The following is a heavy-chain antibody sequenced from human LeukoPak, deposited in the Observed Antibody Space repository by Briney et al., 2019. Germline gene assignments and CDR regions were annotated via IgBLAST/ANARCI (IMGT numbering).Heavy chain of an antibody. CDR3: ARVGAAVTTVDS. Sequence: GRSLRLSCAASGFTVSSNFMTWVRQAPGRGLEWVSVLYSVGTTYYADSVKGRFTISRDDSKNTLYLQMNSLRAEDTAMYYCARVGAAVTTVDSWGQGTLVTASS. V-gene: IGHV3-66*01. J-gene: IGHJ4*02. CDR1: GFTVSSNF. D-gene: IGHD4-17*01. CDR2: LYSVGTT.